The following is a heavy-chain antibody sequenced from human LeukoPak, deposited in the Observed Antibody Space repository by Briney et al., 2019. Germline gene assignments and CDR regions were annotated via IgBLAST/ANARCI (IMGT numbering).Heavy chain of an antibody. D-gene: IGHD1-14*01. CDR1: GFTFSDYY. J-gene: IGHJ4*02. CDR3: ARTTGSFGPVAL. V-gene: IGHV3-11*06. CDR2: ISSSGS. Sequence: PGESLKISCAASGFTFSDYYMHWIRQAPGKGLEWVSYISSSGSYTHADSVKGRFTISRDNAKNSLYLQMNSLRAEDTALYYCARTTGSFGPVALWGQGTLVTVSS.